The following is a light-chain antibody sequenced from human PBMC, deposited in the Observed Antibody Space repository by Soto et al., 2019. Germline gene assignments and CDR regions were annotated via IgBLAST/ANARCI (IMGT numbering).Light chain of an antibody. Sequence: DIQMTQSPSSLSASVGDKVTITCRASQSINTYLSWYQKKPGEPPNLLLYTSSSSRSGVPSRFSGSGSGTDFTLTISSLQPEDFATYYCQQTYTTPWTFGQGTKVEIK. CDR3: QQTYTTPWT. CDR1: QSINTY. J-gene: IGKJ1*01. CDR2: TSS. V-gene: IGKV1-39*01.